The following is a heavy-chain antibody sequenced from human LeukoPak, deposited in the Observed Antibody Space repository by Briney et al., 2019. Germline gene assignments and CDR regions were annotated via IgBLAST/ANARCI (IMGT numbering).Heavy chain of an antibody. D-gene: IGHD3-22*01. Sequence: GGSLRLSCAASGFTFSSYAMHWVRQAPGKGLEWVAVISYDGSNKYYADSVKGRFTISRDNSKNTLYLQMNSLRAEDTAVYYCASAIVLRPGSLDYWGQGTLVTVSS. J-gene: IGHJ4*02. V-gene: IGHV3-30-3*01. CDR2: ISYDGSNK. CDR1: GFTFSSYA. CDR3: ASAIVLRPGSLDY.